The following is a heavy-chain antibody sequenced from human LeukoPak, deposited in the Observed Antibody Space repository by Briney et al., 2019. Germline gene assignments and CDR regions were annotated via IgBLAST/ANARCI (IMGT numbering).Heavy chain of an antibody. J-gene: IGHJ4*02. V-gene: IGHV3-15*01. CDR3: TTVQQWLAQALGY. CDR2: IKKKNDCGTT. CDR1: GFTFSNAW. D-gene: IGHD6-19*01. Sequence: PGGSLRLSCAASGFTFSNAWMTWVRQAPGKGLEWVGHIKKKNDCGTTDYTAPVKGRFTISRDDSKSTLYLYMDSLKTEDTAVYYCTTVQQWLAQALGYWGQGTLVTVSS.